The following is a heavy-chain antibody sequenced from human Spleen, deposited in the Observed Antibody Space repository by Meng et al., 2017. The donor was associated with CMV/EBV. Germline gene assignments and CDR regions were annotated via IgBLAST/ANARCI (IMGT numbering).Heavy chain of an antibody. Sequence: GSFSGYDWSWIRQPPGKGLEWIGEINHSGSTNYNPSLKSRVTISVDTSKNQFSLKLSSVTAADTAVYYCARGTYYYDSSGYYYFFDYWGQGTLVTVSS. CDR1: GSFSGYD. CDR3: ARGTYYYDSSGYYYFFDY. J-gene: IGHJ4*02. V-gene: IGHV4-34*01. CDR2: INHSGST. D-gene: IGHD3-22*01.